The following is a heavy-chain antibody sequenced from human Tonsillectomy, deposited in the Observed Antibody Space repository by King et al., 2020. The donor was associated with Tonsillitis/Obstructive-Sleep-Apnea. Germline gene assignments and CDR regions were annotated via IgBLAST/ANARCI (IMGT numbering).Heavy chain of an antibody. D-gene: IGHD3-22*01. Sequence: LQLQESGPGLVKPSETLSLTCTVSGGSISSSSYYWGWIRQPPGKGLEWIGSIYYSGSTYYNPSLKSRVTISVDTSKKQFSLKLSSVTAADTAVDYCALEGLHTHHYYDSSGYYRLGPAAFDIWGQGTMVTVSS. CDR3: ALEGLHTHHYYDSSGYYRLGPAAFDI. CDR1: GGSISSSSYY. J-gene: IGHJ3*02. V-gene: IGHV4-39*01. CDR2: IYYSGST.